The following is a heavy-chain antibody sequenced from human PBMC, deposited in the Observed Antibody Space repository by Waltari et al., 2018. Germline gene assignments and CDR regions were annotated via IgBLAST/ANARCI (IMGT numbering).Heavy chain of an antibody. J-gene: IGHJ4*02. Sequence: VQLVQSGAEVKKPGSSVNVSCKASGGTFSSYAISLLRQAPGQGLEWMGGIIPIFGTANYAQKFQGRVTITADESTSTAYMELSSLRSEDTAVYYCARESLGTDSSGYFDSHWGQGTLVTVSS. CDR1: GGTFSSYA. D-gene: IGHD3-22*01. V-gene: IGHV1-69*12. CDR2: IIPIFGTA. CDR3: ARESLGTDSSGYFDSH.